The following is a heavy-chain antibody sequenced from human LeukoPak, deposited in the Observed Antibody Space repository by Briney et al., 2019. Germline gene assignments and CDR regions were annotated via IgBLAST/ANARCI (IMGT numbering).Heavy chain of an antibody. CDR3: ASLCSGGSCPIFDY. CDR1: GGSISSSNW. V-gene: IGHV4-4*02. J-gene: IGHJ4*02. D-gene: IGHD2-15*01. Sequence: SGTLSLTCAVSGGSISSSNWWSWVRQPPGKGLEWIGEIYHSGSTNYNPSLKSRVTISVDTSKNQFSLKLSSVTAADTAVYYCASLCSGGSCPIFDYWGQGTLVTVSS. CDR2: IYHSGST.